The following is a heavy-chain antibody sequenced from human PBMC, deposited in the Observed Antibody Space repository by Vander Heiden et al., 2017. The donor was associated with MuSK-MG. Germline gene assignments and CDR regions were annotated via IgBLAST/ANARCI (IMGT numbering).Heavy chain of an antibody. CDR3: AAVLWFGELVGLPTYY. Sequence: LVQSGAEVKKPGASVKVSCKASGYTFTSYAMHWVRQAPGQRLEWMGWINAGNGNTKYSQKFQGRVTITRDTAASTAYMELSSLRSEDTAVYYCAAVLWFGELVGLPTYYWGQGTLVTVSS. CDR1: GYTFTSYA. CDR2: INAGNGNT. J-gene: IGHJ4*02. D-gene: IGHD3-10*01. V-gene: IGHV1-3*01.